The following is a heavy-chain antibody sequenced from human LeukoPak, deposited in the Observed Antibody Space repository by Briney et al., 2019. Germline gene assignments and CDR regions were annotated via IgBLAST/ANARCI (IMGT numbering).Heavy chain of an antibody. Sequence: GGSLRLSCAASGLIFSSYSMNWVRQAPGKGLEWVSSISTSSSAIYYADSVKGRFTISRDNAKNSLFLQMDSLRAEDTAVYYCARAYCSSTSCFEWGQGTLVTVSS. CDR3: ARAYCSSTSCFE. CDR2: ISTSSSAI. V-gene: IGHV3-48*01. J-gene: IGHJ4*02. CDR1: GLIFSSYS. D-gene: IGHD2-2*01.